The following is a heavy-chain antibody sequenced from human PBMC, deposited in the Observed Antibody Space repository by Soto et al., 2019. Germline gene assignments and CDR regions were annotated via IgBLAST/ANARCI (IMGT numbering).Heavy chain of an antibody. V-gene: IGHV4-59*01. J-gene: IGHJ4*02. CDR2: IYYSGST. D-gene: IGHD6-19*01. CDR3: ARGGCLFDY. Sequence: SETLSLTCTVSGGSISSNYWSWIRQPPGKGLQWIGYIYYSGSTNYNPSLKSRVTIPVDTSKNQFSLKLSSVTAADTAVYYCARGGCLFDYWGQGTLVTVSS. CDR1: GGSISSNY.